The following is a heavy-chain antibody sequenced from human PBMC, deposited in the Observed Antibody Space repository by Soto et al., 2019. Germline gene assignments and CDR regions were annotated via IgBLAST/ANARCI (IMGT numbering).Heavy chain of an antibody. CDR1: GGSMISYY. CDR2: IYYSGST. D-gene: IGHD4-4*01. J-gene: IGHJ5*02. CDR3: ARGFSGDYMSVNWFDP. Sequence: SETLSLTCTVSGGSMISYYWSWIRQHPGKGLEWIGYIYYSGSTYYNPSLKSRVTISVDTSKNQFSLKLSSVTAADTAVYYCARGFSGDYMSVNWFDPWGQGTLVTVSS. V-gene: IGHV4-59*06.